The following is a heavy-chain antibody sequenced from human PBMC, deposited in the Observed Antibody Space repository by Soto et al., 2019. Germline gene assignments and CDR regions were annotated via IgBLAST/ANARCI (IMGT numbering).Heavy chain of an antibody. CDR2: IQEDGSGK. J-gene: IGHJ4*02. CDR3: ARVHAVTPDD. Sequence: VQLVESGGGLVQPGGSLRLSCAASGFTFSSYWMSWVRQAPGKGLERVANIQEDGSGKYYVDSVKGRFTMSRDNAKNSLYPLINSLRAEDTAEYYCARVHAVTPDDRGRGTLVTVSS. V-gene: IGHV3-7*03. D-gene: IGHD4-4*01. CDR1: GFTFSSYW.